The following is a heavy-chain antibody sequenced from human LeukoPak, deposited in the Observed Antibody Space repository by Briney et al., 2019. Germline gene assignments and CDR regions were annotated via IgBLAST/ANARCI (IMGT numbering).Heavy chain of an antibody. J-gene: IGHJ4*02. CDR1: GYSFTSYW. D-gene: IGHD6-6*01. CDR3: ARFYSSSSKVFDY. CDR2: IYPGDSDT. V-gene: IGHV5-51*01. Sequence: GESLKISCKGSGYSFTSYWIGWVRQLPGKGLECMGIIYPGDSDTTYSPSFQGQVTISADKSISTAYLQWSSLKASDTAMYYCARFYSSSSKVFDYWGQGTLVTVSS.